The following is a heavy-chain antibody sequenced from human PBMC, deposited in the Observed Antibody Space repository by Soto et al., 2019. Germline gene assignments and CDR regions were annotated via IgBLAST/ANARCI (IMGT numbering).Heavy chain of an antibody. CDR3: ARRYCISTSCHYYGMDV. CDR2: IIPIFRTA. V-gene: IGHV1-69*12. CDR1: GGTFSTYT. J-gene: IGHJ6*02. Sequence: QVQLVQSGAEVKKPGSSVKVSCKASGGTFSTYTVSWVRQAPGQGLEWMGGIIPIFRTANYAQKFQGRVTVTADESTSTADMELSSRRSEDTAVYYCARRYCISTSCHYYGMDVWGQGTRVTVSS. D-gene: IGHD2-2*01.